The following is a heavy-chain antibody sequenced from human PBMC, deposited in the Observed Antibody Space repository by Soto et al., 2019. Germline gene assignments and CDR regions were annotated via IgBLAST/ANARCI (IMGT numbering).Heavy chain of an antibody. Sequence: GKGLEWVSYISSSSSTIYYADSVKGRFTISRDNAKNSLYLQMNSLRAEDTAVYYCARGPKSFYYDILSYYMDVWGKGTTVTVSS. D-gene: IGHD3-9*01. V-gene: IGHV3-48*01. CDR2: ISSSSSTI. J-gene: IGHJ6*03. CDR3: ARGPKSFYYDILSYYMDV.